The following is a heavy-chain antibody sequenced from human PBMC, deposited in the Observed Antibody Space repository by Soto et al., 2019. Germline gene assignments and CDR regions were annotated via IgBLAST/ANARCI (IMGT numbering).Heavy chain of an antibody. D-gene: IGHD3-3*01. CDR1: GFTFSSYA. J-gene: IGHJ3*02. Sequence: QVQLVESGGGVVQPGRSLRLSCAASGFTFSSYAMHWVRQAPGKGLEWVAVISYDGSNKYYVDSVKGRFTISRDNSKNTLYLQMNSLRAEDTAVYYCAAGTIFGVVMTAFDIWGQGTMVTVSS. V-gene: IGHV3-30-3*01. CDR2: ISYDGSNK. CDR3: AAGTIFGVVMTAFDI.